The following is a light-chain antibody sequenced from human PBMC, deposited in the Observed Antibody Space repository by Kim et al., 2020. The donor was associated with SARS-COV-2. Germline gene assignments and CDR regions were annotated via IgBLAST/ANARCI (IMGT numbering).Light chain of an antibody. CDR1: NSGRKN. J-gene: IGLJ3*02. CDR2: RDS. CDR3: QVWDNSAWV. V-gene: IGLV3-9*01. Sequence: VASGQTARISCGRNNSGRKNVHGYQQKPGQAPVLVIYRDSNRPSGIPERCSGSNSGNTATLTISRAQAGDEADYYCQVWDNSAWVFGGGTQLTVL.